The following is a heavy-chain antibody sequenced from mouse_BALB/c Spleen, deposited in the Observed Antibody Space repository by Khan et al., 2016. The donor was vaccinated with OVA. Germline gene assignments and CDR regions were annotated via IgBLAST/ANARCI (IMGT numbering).Heavy chain of an antibody. J-gene: IGHJ4*01. Sequence: QVQLQQSGPGLVAPSQSLSITCTVSGFSLTGYGVNWVRQPPGKGLEWLGMIWGDGSTDYNSALKSRLSISKDNSKSQVFLKMNSLQTDDTARYXRAWAYYGNHREAMDYWGQGTSVTVSS. D-gene: IGHD2-10*01. CDR2: IWGDGST. V-gene: IGHV2-6-7*01. CDR1: GFSLTGYG. CDR3: AWAYYGNHREAMDY.